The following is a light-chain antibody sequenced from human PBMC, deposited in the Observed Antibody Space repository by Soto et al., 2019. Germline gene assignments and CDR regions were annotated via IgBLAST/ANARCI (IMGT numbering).Light chain of an antibody. J-gene: IGKJ1*01. V-gene: IGKV1-5*03. CDR3: QQYLGT. CDR2: KAS. Sequence: DIQMTQFPSTLSASVGDRVTITCRASQSISSWLAWYQQKPGKAPKLLIYKASSLESGVPSRFSGSGSGTEFTLTISSLQPDDFATYYCQQYLGTFGQGTKVDIK. CDR1: QSISSW.